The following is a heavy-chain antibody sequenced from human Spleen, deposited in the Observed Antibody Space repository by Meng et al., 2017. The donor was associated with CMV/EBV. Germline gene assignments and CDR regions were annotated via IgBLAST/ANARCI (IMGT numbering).Heavy chain of an antibody. CDR2: INAGLGNT. CDR1: GYTFTNNP. D-gene: IGHD3-22*01. CDR3: ARDSISCYGKGCNFDY. J-gene: IGHJ4*02. Sequence: QVHLVQCEAELKKPGASVKASAMAPGYTFTNNPIHWVRQAPGKRLEWVGRINAGLGNTKYSQKFQGRVTLTRDIPASTVYMELTCLKSEDTAVYYCARDSISCYGKGCNFDYWGQGTLVTVSS. V-gene: IGHV1-3*01.